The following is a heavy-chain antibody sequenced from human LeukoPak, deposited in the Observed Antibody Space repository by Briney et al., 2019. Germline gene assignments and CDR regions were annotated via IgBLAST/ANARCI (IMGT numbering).Heavy chain of an antibody. CDR2: IYTRGST. D-gene: IGHD4-11*01. V-gene: IGHV4-4*09. CDR1: GGSITSYY. J-gene: IGHJ6*03. Sequence: SETLSLTCTVSGGSITSYYWSWIRQPPGKGLEWVGYIYTRGSTSYNPSLKSRVTISVDTSKNQFSLKLSSVPAADTAVYYCARRGTVIHNYYYYYYMDVWGKGTTVTVSS. CDR3: ARRGTVIHNYYYYYYMDV.